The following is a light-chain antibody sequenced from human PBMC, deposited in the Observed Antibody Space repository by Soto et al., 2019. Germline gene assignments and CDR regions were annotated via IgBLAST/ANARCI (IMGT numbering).Light chain of an antibody. CDR2: DAS. V-gene: IGKV3-11*01. CDR1: QSVSSY. Sequence: EIVLTQSPATLSLSPGERATISCRASQSVSSYLAWYKQKPGQAPRLIIYDASNSATGIPARFSGSGSGTDFTLTISSLEPEDFAVYYCQQRSNWPRTFGQGTKVDIK. J-gene: IGKJ1*01. CDR3: QQRSNWPRT.